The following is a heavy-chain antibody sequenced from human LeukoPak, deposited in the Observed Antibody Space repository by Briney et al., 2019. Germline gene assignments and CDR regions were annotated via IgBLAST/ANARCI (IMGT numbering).Heavy chain of an antibody. CDR2: ISGGAEYT. CDR1: GFAFTTYA. J-gene: IGHJ4*02. V-gene: IGHV3-23*01. Sequence: GGSLRLSCAASGFAFTTYATNWVRQAPGKGLEWVSSISGGAEYTYYADSVKGRFTISRDTSKNTLYLQMNSLRAEDTAVYYCAKSPYYFDYWGQGTLVTVSS. CDR3: AKSPYYFDY.